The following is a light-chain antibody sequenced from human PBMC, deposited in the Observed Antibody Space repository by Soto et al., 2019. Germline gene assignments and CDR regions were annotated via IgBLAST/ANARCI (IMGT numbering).Light chain of an antibody. CDR1: SSDVGHYNF. J-gene: IGLJ2*01. CDR2: RVS. Sequence: QSVLIQPRSVSGAPGQTVTISCTGTSSDVGHYNFVSWYQHHPGKAPKPMIYRVSQRPSGVPDRFSGSKSGNTASLTISGLQAEDESDYYCCSFAGSNTPVVCGGGT. CDR3: CSFAGSNTPVV. V-gene: IGLV2-11*01.